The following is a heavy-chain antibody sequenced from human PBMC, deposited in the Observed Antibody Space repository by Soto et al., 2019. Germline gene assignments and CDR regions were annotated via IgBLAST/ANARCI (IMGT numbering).Heavy chain of an antibody. CDR3: ARMGDVPYYYYGMDV. CDR2: INGYNGNT. Sequence: QVQLVQSGAEVKKPGASVKVSCKASGYTFTRSGISWVRQAPGQGLEWMGWINGYNGNTNYAQKSQXXXTXPTDTPTSTAYMELRSLRSDDTAVYYCARMGDVPYYYYGMDVWGQGTTVIVSS. D-gene: IGHD3-16*01. V-gene: IGHV1-18*01. CDR1: GYTFTRSG. J-gene: IGHJ6*02.